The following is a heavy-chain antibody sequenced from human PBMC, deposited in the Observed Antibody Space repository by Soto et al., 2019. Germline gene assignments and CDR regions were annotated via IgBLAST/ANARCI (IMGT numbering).Heavy chain of an antibody. CDR2: ISSSSSYT. V-gene: IGHV3-11*06. D-gene: IGHD2-2*01. J-gene: IGHJ3*02. Sequence: WGSLRLSCAASGFTFSDYYMSWIRQAPGKGLEWVSYISSSSSYTNYADSVKGRFTISRDNAKNSLYLQMNSLRAEDTAVYYCARVEDIVVVPAAFDIWGQGTMVTVSS. CDR1: GFTFSDYY. CDR3: ARVEDIVVVPAAFDI.